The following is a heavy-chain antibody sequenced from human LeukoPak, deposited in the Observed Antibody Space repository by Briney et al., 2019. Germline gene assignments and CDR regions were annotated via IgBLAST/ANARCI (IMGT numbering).Heavy chain of an antibody. CDR3: AKEGSIYDLFDY. D-gene: IGHD3-22*01. J-gene: IGHJ4*02. V-gene: IGHV3-23*01. Sequence: GGSLRLSCAASGFTFSSYAMSWVRQAPGKGLEWVSAIGGSGDSTYYADSVKGRFTISRDNSKNTLYLQMNSLGAEDTAVYYCAKEGSIYDLFDYWGQGTLVTVSS. CDR2: IGGSGDST. CDR1: GFTFSSYA.